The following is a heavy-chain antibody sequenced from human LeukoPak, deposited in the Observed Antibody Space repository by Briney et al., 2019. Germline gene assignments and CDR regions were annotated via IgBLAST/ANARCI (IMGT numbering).Heavy chain of an antibody. CDR2: IWYDGSNK. D-gene: IGHD3-16*02. J-gene: IGHJ4*02. Sequence: GGSLRLSCAASGFTFSSYGMHWVRQAPGKGLEWVAVIWYDGSNKYYADSVMGRFTISRDNSKNTLYLQMNSLRAEDTAVYYCARGVITFGGVIVIREYYFDYWGQGTLVTVSS. CDR3: ARGVITFGGVIVIREYYFDY. V-gene: IGHV3-33*01. CDR1: GFTFSSYG.